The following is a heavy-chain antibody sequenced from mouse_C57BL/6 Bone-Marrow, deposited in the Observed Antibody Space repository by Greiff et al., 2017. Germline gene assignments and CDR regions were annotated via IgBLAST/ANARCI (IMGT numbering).Heavy chain of an antibody. CDR1: GYTFTSYW. CDR2: IYPSDSET. CDR3: ARGGRGMDY. Sequence: VQLQQPGAELVRPGSSVKLSCKASGYTFTSYWMDWVKQRPGQGLAWIGNIYPSDSETHYNQKFKDKATLTVDKSSSTAYMQLSSLTSEDSAVYYCARGGRGMDYWGQGTSVTVSS. V-gene: IGHV1-61*01. J-gene: IGHJ4*01.